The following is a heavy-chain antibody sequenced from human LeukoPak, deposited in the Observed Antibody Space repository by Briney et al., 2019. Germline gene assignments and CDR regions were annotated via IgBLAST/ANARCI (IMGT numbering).Heavy chain of an antibody. CDR1: GFTFSNAW. V-gene: IGHV3-48*01. D-gene: IGHD6-19*01. J-gene: IGHJ4*02. CDR2: ISSSSSTI. Sequence: GGSLRLSCAASGFTFSNAWMSWVRQAPGKGLEWVSYISSSSSTIYYADSVKGRFTISRDNAKNSLYLQMNSLRAEDTAVYYCAREQWLVPFDYWGQGTLVTVSS. CDR3: AREQWLVPFDY.